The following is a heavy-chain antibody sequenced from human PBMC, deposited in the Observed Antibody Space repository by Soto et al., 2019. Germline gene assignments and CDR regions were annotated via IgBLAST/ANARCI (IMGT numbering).Heavy chain of an antibody. CDR3: AKPGVYGDYDLDAFDI. J-gene: IGHJ3*02. Sequence: QVQLVESGGGVVQPGRSLRLSCAASGFTFSSYGMHWVRQAPGKGLEWVAVISYDGSNKYYADSVKGRFTISRDNSKNALYLQTISLRAEDTAVYYCAKPGVYGDYDLDAFDIWGQGTMVTVSS. D-gene: IGHD4-17*01. CDR1: GFTFSSYG. CDR2: ISYDGSNK. V-gene: IGHV3-30*18.